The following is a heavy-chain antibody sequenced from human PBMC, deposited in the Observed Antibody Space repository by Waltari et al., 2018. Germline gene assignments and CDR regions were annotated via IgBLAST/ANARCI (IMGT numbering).Heavy chain of an antibody. CDR2: LTASGLM. D-gene: IGHD3-16*01. Sequence: EMQLLESGGALVQPGGYLRLSCVASGFPFRDYTMNWVRQAPGKGLEWVAVLTASGLMDYGDSGKGRFIISRDNSKNTLYLEMFRLRVEDTATYYCAKDEGARLAPTFGMDAWGQGTTVIVSS. CDR3: AKDEGARLAPTFGMDA. CDR1: GFPFRDYT. V-gene: IGHV3-23*01. J-gene: IGHJ6*02.